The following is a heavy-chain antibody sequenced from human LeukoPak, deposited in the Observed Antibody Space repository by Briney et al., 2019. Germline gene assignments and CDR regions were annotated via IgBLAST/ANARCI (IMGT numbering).Heavy chain of an antibody. Sequence: GGSLRLSCAASGFTFSNYEMNWVRQAPGKGLEWVSYISSSSGVTIYYADSVKGRFTISRDNAKNSLYLQMNSLRAEDTAVYYCARFTSGWFYFDCWGQGTLVTVSS. J-gene: IGHJ4*02. CDR3: ARFTSGWFYFDC. CDR1: GFTFSNYE. D-gene: IGHD6-19*01. V-gene: IGHV3-48*03. CDR2: ISSSSGVTI.